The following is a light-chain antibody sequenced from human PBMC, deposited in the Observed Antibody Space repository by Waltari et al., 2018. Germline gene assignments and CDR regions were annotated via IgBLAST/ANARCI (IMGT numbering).Light chain of an antibody. J-gene: IGKJ5*01. V-gene: IGKV1-39*01. Sequence: DIQMTQSPSSLSASVGDRVTITCRASQSISSYLNWYQQKPGKAPKLLIYAASSLQSGVPSRFSGSGSGTDFTLTIRSLQPEDFATYYCQQSYSTPHPFGQGTRLEIK. CDR2: AAS. CDR1: QSISSY. CDR3: QQSYSTPHP.